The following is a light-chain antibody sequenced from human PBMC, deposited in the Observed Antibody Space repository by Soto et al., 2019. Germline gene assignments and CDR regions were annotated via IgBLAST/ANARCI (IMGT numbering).Light chain of an antibody. CDR1: SFDIGVYIY. Sequence: QSALTQPASVSGSPGQSVTISCTGTSFDIGVYIYVSWYQQHPGKAPKLMIYDVSYRPSGVSNRFSGSKSGNTASLTISGLQPEDEADYYCCSYTTNITYVFGSGTKLTVL. CDR2: DVS. J-gene: IGLJ1*01. CDR3: CSYTTNITYV. V-gene: IGLV2-14*03.